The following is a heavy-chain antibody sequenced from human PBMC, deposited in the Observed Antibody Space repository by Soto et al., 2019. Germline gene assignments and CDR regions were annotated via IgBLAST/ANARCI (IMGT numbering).Heavy chain of an antibody. Sequence: QVHLVKSGVELKTPGASVKVSCQASGYTFFTYDISWVRQAPGQGLEWMGWISTYSGDTKYAHKFKGRDTMTKDTSTTTAYLEVRSLRSDDTAGYYCARHHGPSTSENWFDPGGQGTLVPVSS. CDR2: ISTYSGDT. D-gene: IGHD4-17*01. J-gene: IGHJ5*02. CDR1: GYTFFTYD. CDR3: ARHHGPSTSENWFDP. V-gene: IGHV1-18*01.